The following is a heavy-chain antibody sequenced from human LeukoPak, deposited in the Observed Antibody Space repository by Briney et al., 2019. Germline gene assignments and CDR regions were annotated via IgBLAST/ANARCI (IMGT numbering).Heavy chain of an antibody. CDR1: GYSFTSHY. CDR3: ARDSPAAGKENFDY. Sequence: ASVKVSCKASGYSFTSHYMHWVRQAPGQGLEWSGLINPSGSSTLYAQKFQGRVTMTRDMSTSTVYMDLSSLRSEDTAVYYCARDSPAAGKENFDYWGQGTLVTVSS. J-gene: IGHJ4*02. D-gene: IGHD6-13*01. CDR2: INPSGSST. V-gene: IGHV1-46*01.